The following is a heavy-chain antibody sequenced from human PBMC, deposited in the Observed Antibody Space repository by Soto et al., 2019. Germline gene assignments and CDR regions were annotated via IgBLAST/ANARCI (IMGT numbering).Heavy chain of an antibody. Sequence: GGSLRLSCAASGFTFDDYAMHWVRQAPGKGLEWVSGISWNSGSIGYADSVKGRFTISRDNAKNSLYLQMNSLRAEDTALYYCAKVHSSSWYNYFDYWGQGTLVTVSS. D-gene: IGHD6-13*01. CDR2: ISWNSGSI. CDR1: GFTFDDYA. J-gene: IGHJ4*02. V-gene: IGHV3-9*01. CDR3: AKVHSSSWYNYFDY.